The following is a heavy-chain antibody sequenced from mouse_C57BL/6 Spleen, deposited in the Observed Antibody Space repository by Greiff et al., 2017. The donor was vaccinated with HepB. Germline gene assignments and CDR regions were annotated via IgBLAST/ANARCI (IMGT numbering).Heavy chain of an antibody. CDR1: GFTFSDYG. CDR2: ISSGSSTI. V-gene: IGHV5-17*01. Sequence: EVQLVESGGGLVKPGGSLKLSCAASGFTFSDYGMHWVRQAPEKGLEWVAYISSGSSTIYYADTVKGRFTISRDNAKNTLFLQMTSLRSEDTAMYYCARWGPIYYYGSSYFDYWGQGTTLTVSS. CDR3: ARWGPIYYYGSSYFDY. J-gene: IGHJ2*01. D-gene: IGHD1-1*01.